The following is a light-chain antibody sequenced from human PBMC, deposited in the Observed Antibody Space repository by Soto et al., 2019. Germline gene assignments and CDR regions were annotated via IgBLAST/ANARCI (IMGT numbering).Light chain of an antibody. CDR2: EDS. CDR3: YSNARSSIYV. CDR1: TSDVGSYSL. V-gene: IGLV2-23*01. Sequence: QSVLTQPASVSGSPGQSITMSCTGTTSDVGSYSLLSWYQQHPGKAPKLMIYEDSKRPSGVSNRFSGSKSGNTASLTISGLQAEDEADYYCYSNARSSIYVFGTGTKVPV. J-gene: IGLJ1*01.